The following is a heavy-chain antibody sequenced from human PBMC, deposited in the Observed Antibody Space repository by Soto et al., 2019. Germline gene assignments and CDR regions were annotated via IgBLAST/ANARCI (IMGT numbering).Heavy chain of an antibody. D-gene: IGHD3-10*01. Sequence: QLQLQEPGPGLVKPSETLSLTCTVSGGSISSSSYYWGWIRQPPGKGLEWIGSIYYSGSTYYNPSLKSRVTISVDTSKNQFSLKLSSVTAADTAVYYCASENYGSTPVYFDYWGQGTLVTVSS. J-gene: IGHJ4*02. CDR2: IYYSGST. CDR3: ASENYGSTPVYFDY. V-gene: IGHV4-39*01. CDR1: GGSISSSSYY.